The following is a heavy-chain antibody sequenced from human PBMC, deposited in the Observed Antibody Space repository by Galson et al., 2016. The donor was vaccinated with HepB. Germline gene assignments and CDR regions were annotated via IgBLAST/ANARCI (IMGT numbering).Heavy chain of an antibody. CDR2: VYAGGNT. CDR3: VTYCTGGSCKVGH. J-gene: IGHJ4*02. V-gene: IGHV3-53*01. D-gene: IGHD2-8*02. Sequence: SLRLSCAVTGFTFRSHYVRWVRHGPEKGLEWVAIVYAGGNTNYADSVKGRFTISRDESENAMSLQMSSLRREDTAVYYCVTYCTGGSCKVGHWGQGTLVTVSS. CDR1: GFTFRSHY.